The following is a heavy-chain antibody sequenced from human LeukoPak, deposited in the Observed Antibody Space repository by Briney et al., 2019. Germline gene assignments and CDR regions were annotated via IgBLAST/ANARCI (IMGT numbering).Heavy chain of an antibody. CDR1: GGSVSSGSYY. J-gene: IGHJ4*02. V-gene: IGHV4-31*03. Sequence: SETLSLTCTVSGGSVSSGSYYWSWIRQHPGKGLEWIGYIYYSGSTYYNPFLKSRVTISVDTSKNQFSLKLSSVTAADTAVYYCAREVITTTHVDYWGQGTLVTVSS. CDR3: AREVITTTHVDY. CDR2: IYYSGST. D-gene: IGHD3-22*01.